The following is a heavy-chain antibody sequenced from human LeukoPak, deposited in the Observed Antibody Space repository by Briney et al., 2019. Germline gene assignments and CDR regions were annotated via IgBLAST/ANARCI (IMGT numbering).Heavy chain of an antibody. CDR2: IYYSGST. D-gene: IGHD5-18*01. Sequence: PSETLSLTCAVYGGSFSGYYWSWIRQPPGKGLEWIGYIYYSGSTNYNPSLKSRVTISVDTSKNQFSLKLSSVTAADTAVYYCARVRGYSYGRLFDYWGQGTLVTVSS. J-gene: IGHJ4*02. CDR3: ARVRGYSYGRLFDY. CDR1: GGSFSGYY. V-gene: IGHV4-59*01.